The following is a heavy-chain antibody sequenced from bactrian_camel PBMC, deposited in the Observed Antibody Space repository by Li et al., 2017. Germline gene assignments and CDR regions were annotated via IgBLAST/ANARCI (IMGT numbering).Heavy chain of an antibody. CDR1: GFIFSDST. Sequence: VQLVESGGDLVQPGGSLRLSCTTSGFIFSDSTMDWVRQAPGKEREGVAAIDSDGETDYADSVKGRFTISRDNAKNTLYLQLNVLKTEDTAMYYCAKVHIATIDSYCYWGQGTQVTVS. CDR3: AKVHIATIDSYCY. V-gene: IGHV3S1*01. CDR2: IDSDGET. J-gene: IGHJ4*01. D-gene: IGHD4*01.